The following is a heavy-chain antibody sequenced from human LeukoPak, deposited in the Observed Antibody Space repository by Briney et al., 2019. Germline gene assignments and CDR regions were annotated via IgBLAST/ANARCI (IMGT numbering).Heavy chain of an antibody. CDR1: GFTFSSYS. V-gene: IGHV3-21*01. CDR2: ISSSSSYI. J-gene: IGHJ4*02. Sequence: GGSLRLSCAASGFTFSSYSMNWVRQAPGKGLEWVSSISSSSSYIYYADSVKGRFTISRDNAKNSLYLQMNNLRADDTAVYYCARDQGGDYFDNWGQGTLVTVSS. CDR3: ARDQGGDYFDN.